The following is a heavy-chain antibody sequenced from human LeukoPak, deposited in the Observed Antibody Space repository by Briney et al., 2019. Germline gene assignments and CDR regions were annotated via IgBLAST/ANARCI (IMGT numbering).Heavy chain of an antibody. CDR1: GGTFSSYA. CDR3: ARRLIAAAGTGPPGYYYGMDV. Sequence: GASVKVSCKASGGTFSSYAISWVRQAPGQGLEWMGGIIPIFGTANYAQKFQGRVTITADESTSTAYMELSSLRSEDTAVYYCARRLIAAAGTGPPGYYYGMDVWGQGTTVTVSS. CDR2: IIPIFGTA. D-gene: IGHD6-13*01. J-gene: IGHJ6*02. V-gene: IGHV1-69*13.